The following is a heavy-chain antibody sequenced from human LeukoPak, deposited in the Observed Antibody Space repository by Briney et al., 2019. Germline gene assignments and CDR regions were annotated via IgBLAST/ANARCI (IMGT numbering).Heavy chain of an antibody. CDR2: IYYSGST. D-gene: IGHD4-23*01. CDR1: GGSISSNSYY. Sequence: SETLSLTCAVSGGSISSNSYYWGWIRQPPGKGLEWIGSIYYSGSTYYNPSLKSRVTISVDTSKNQFSLKLSSVTAADTAVYYCARDYGGNSANPARFDYWGQGTLVTVSS. J-gene: IGHJ4*02. CDR3: ARDYGGNSANPARFDY. V-gene: IGHV4-39*02.